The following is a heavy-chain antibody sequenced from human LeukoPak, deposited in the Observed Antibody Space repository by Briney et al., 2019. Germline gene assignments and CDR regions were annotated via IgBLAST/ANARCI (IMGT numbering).Heavy chain of an antibody. Sequence: SETLSLTCTVSGGSISSYYWSWIWQPPGKGLEWIGYIYYSGSTYYNPSLKSRVTISVDTSKNQFSLKLSSVTAADTAVYYCARSITMIVVVSGYYFDYWGQGTLVTVSS. CDR2: IYYSGST. CDR1: GGSISSYY. J-gene: IGHJ4*02. CDR3: ARSITMIVVVSGYYFDY. D-gene: IGHD3-22*01. V-gene: IGHV4-59*12.